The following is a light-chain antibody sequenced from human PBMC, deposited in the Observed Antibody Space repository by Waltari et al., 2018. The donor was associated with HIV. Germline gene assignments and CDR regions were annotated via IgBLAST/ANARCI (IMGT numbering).Light chain of an antibody. Sequence: QSVVTQPPSASGPPGQTIPISCSGSRSNIGHHLVNRYQHLPGAAPKLLIYSNDQRPSGVPDRISGSKSGTSASLAISGLQPEDEADYYCASWDDKLKGYVFGSGTKVTVL. CDR2: SND. CDR3: ASWDDKLKGYV. V-gene: IGLV1-44*01. CDR1: RSNIGHHL. J-gene: IGLJ1*01.